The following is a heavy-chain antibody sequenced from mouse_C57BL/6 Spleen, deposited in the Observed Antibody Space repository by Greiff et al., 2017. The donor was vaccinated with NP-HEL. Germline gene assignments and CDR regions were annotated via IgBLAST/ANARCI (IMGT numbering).Heavy chain of an antibody. D-gene: IGHD2-4*01. Sequence: VQLQQSGPELVKPGASVKISCKASGYTFTDYYMNWVKQSHGKSLEWIGDINPNNGGTSYNQKFKGKATLTVDKSSSTAYMELRSLTSEDSAVYYCARRDDYLFAYWGQGTLVTVSA. J-gene: IGHJ3*01. CDR1: GYTFTDYY. CDR3: ARRDDYLFAY. V-gene: IGHV1-26*01. CDR2: INPNNGGT.